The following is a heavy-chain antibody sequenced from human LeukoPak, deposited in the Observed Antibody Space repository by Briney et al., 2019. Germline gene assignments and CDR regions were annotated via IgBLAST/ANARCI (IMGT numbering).Heavy chain of an antibody. CDR1: GFSFSNYW. CDR2: IYSGGST. CDR3: ARFPPGSGGAPYYYYGMDV. D-gene: IGHD6-19*01. J-gene: IGHJ6*02. V-gene: IGHV3-53*04. Sequence: GGSLRLSCAASGFSFSNYWMSWVRQAPGKGLEWVSVIYSGGSTYYADSVKGRFTISRHNSKNTLYLQMNSLRAEDTAVYYCARFPPGSGGAPYYYYGMDVWGQGTTVTVSS.